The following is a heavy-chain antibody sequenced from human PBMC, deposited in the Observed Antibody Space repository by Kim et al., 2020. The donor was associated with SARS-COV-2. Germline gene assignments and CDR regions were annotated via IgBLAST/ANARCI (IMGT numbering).Heavy chain of an antibody. CDR3: ARVRSSRFIIFYYYGMDV. J-gene: IGHJ6*02. CDR1: GGSFSGYY. CDR2: ITARGGT. V-gene: IGHV4-34*01. D-gene: IGHD6-13*01. Sequence: SETLSLTCAVYGGSFSGYYWSWIRQRRGDVWAWVGVITARGGTNYNPSLKSRVTISVDTSKNQFSLKLSSVTAADTAVYYCARVRSSRFIIFYYYGMDVWGQGTTVTVSS.